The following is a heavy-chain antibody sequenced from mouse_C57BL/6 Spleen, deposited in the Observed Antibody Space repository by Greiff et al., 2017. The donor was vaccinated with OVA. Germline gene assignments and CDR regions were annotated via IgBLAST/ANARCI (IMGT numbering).Heavy chain of an antibody. D-gene: IGHD2-2*01. Sequence: VQVVESGPGLVQPSQSLSITCTVSGFSLTSYGVHWVRQSPGKGLEWLGVIWRGGSTDYNTAFMSRLSITKDNSKSQVFFKMNSLQADDTAIYYCAKTIYYGNDDAMDYWGQGTSVTVSS. V-gene: IGHV2-5*01. CDR2: IWRGGST. CDR1: GFSLTSYG. J-gene: IGHJ4*01. CDR3: AKTIYYGNDDAMDY.